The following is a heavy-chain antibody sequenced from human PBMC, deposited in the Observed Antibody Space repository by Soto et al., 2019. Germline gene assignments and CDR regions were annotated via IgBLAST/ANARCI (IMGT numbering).Heavy chain of an antibody. D-gene: IGHD3-9*01. V-gene: IGHV1-69*06. CDR3: ARPEYDILTGYVLYYYYYGMDV. CDR1: GGTFSSYA. Sequence: QVQLVQSGAEVKKPGSSVKVSCKASGGTFSSYAISWVRQAPGQGLEWMGGIIPIFGTANYAQKFQGRVTITADKSTSTAYMELSSLRSEDTAVYYCARPEYDILTGYVLYYYYYGMDVWGQGTTVTVSS. J-gene: IGHJ6*02. CDR2: IIPIFGTA.